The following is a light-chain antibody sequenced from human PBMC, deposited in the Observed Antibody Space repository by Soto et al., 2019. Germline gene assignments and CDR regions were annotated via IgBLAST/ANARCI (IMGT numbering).Light chain of an antibody. V-gene: IGKV3-15*01. CDR3: QQYNNWPLA. J-gene: IGKJ1*01. CDR2: GAS. Sequence: EIVMTQSPATLSVSPGERATLSCRASQSVRSNLAWYQQKPGQAPRLLIYGASTRATGFPARFSGSGSGTEFTLTISSLQSEDFAVYYCQQYNNWPLAFGQGTKVEIK. CDR1: QSVRSN.